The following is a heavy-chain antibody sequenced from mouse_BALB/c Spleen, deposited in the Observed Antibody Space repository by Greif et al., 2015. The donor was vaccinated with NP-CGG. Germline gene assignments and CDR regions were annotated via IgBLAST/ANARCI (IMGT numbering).Heavy chain of an antibody. Sequence: VPLKESGAELVKPGASVKLSCTASGFHIKDTYLHWVKQRPEQGLEWIGRIDPANGNTKYDPKFQDKATITAYTSSNTEYLHRSSRTSEDTAVYYCARKLRRGFYFDYVGQGTTLTV. J-gene: IGHJ2*01. CDR1: GFHIKDTY. D-gene: IGHD4-1*01. CDR3: ARKLRRGFYFDY. CDR2: IDPANGNT. V-gene: IGHV14-3*02.